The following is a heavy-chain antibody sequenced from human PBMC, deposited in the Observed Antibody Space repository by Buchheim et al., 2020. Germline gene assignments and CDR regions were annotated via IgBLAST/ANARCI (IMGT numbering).Heavy chain of an antibody. CDR2: IYYSGST. CDR1: GGSVSSGSYY. J-gene: IGHJ5*02. Sequence: QVQLQESGPGLVKPSETLSLTCTVSGGSVSSGSYYWSWIRQPPGKGLEWIGYIYYSGSTNYNPSLKSRVTISVDTSKNQFFLKLSSVTAADTAVYYCARESSGWYGWFDPWGQGTL. D-gene: IGHD6-19*01. CDR3: ARESSGWYGWFDP. V-gene: IGHV4-61*01.